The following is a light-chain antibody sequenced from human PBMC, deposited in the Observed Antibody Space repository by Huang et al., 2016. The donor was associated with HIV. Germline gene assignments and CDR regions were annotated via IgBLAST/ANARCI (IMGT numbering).Light chain of an antibody. V-gene: IGKV1-39*01. CDR3: QQSHSTPHT. CDR1: DNVANS. CDR2: GAS. J-gene: IGKJ2*01. Sequence: DIQMTQSPSSLSASVGDRVTITCRTSDNVANSLKWYQQKSGAAPVLLIYGASNLQTGVSSRFTGGGSGTDFTLTITSLRPEDFATYYCQQSHSTPHTFGQGTTLE.